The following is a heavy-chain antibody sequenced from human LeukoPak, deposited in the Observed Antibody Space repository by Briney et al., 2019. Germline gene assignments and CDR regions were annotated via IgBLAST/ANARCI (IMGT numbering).Heavy chain of an antibody. V-gene: IGHV3-48*01. Sequence: PGGSLRLSCAASGFTFSSYSMNWVRQAPGKGLEWVSYISSSSSTIYYADSVKGRFTISRDNAKNSLYLQMNSLRAEDTAVYYCARDSTVVNLYYYYYMDVWGKGTTVTVSS. CDR1: GFTFSSYS. J-gene: IGHJ6*03. CDR3: ARDSTVVNLYYYYYMDV. CDR2: ISSSSSTI. D-gene: IGHD4-23*01.